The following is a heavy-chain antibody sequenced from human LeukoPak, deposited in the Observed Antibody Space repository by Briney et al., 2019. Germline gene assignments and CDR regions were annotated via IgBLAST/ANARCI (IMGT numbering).Heavy chain of an antibody. CDR2: IYTSGNT. Sequence: SQTLSLTCTVSGGSISSGTYYWSWIRQPAGRGLEWIGRIYTSGNTNYNPSLKSRVTISVDTSKNQFSLKLSSVTAADTALYYCARAVRAAGEFFDYWGQGTLVTVSS. CDR1: GGSISSGTYY. J-gene: IGHJ4*02. V-gene: IGHV4-61*02. CDR3: ARAVRAAGEFFDY. D-gene: IGHD3-10*01.